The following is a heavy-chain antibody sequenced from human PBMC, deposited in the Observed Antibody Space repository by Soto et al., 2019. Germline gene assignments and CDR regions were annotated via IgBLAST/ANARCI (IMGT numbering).Heavy chain of an antibody. CDR1: GFTFSAVY. CDR2: ISSSGTSA. J-gene: IGHJ4*02. D-gene: IGHD6-19*01. V-gene: IGHV3-11*06. Sequence: QVQLEESGGGLVKPGGSLRLSCAASGFTFSAVYMSWIRQAPNKGLEYISYISSSGTSANYADSVKCRFTISRDNATNSLYLQMNSLRAEDTAVYYCARDRGAVTGQYFDYWGQGALVTVSS. CDR3: ARDRGAVTGQYFDY.